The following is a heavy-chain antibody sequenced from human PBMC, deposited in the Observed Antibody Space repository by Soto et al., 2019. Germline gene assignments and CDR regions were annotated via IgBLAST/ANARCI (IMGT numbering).Heavy chain of an antibody. CDR2: IKQDGSEK. Sequence: PGGSLRLSCAASGFNFVSHGMSWVSKATGKGLEWVANIKQDGSEKYYVDSVKGRFTISRDNAKNSLYLQMNSLRAEDTAVYYCAREAGAYYDFWSGYYTYYYYYMDVWGKGTTVTVS. V-gene: IGHV3-7*01. D-gene: IGHD3-3*01. CDR1: GFNFVSHG. J-gene: IGHJ6*03. CDR3: AREAGAYYDFWSGYYTYYYYYMDV.